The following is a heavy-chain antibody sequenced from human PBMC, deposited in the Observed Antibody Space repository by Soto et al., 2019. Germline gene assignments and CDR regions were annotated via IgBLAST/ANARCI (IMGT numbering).Heavy chain of an antibody. CDR1: GDSVSSNSAA. CDR2: TYYRSKWYN. J-gene: IGHJ6*02. Sequence: PSQTLSLTCAISGDSVSSNSAAWNWIRQSPSRGLEWLGRTYYRSKWYNDYAVSVKSRITVNPDTSKNQFSLKLSSVTAADTAVYYCARGKPVTTISYYYGMDVWGQGTTVTVSS. D-gene: IGHD4-17*01. V-gene: IGHV6-1*01. CDR3: ARGKPVTTISYYYGMDV.